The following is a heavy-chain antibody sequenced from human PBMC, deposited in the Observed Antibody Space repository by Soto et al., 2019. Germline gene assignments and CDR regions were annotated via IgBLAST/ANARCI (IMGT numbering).Heavy chain of an antibody. CDR1: GFTFSSYA. CDR2: ISYDGSNK. J-gene: IGHJ6*02. CDR3: ARDLIFMTTVRRGGMDV. D-gene: IGHD4-17*01. Sequence: VQLVESGGGVVQPGRSLRLSCAASGFTFSSYAMHWVRQAPGKGLEWVAVISYDGSNKYYADSVKGRFTISRDNSKNTLYLQMNSLRAEDTAVYYCARDLIFMTTVRRGGMDVWGQGTTVTVSS. V-gene: IGHV3-30-3*01.